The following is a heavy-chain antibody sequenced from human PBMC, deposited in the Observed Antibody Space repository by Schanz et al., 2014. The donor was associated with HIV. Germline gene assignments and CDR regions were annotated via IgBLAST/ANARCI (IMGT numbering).Heavy chain of an antibody. CDR3: RVFMGAFDV. CDR2: ITPDGSVT. J-gene: IGHJ3*01. Sequence: EVQLVESGGGLVQPGRSLRLSCATSGFTFGTKWMYWVCQGPGKGLAWVSYITPDGSVTYADSVKGRFTTSRDSSKNTLFLQMNSLRVEDTATYYCRVFMGAFDVWGQGTMVTVSS. D-gene: IGHD6-13*01. V-gene: IGHV3-74*02. CDR1: GFTFGTKW.